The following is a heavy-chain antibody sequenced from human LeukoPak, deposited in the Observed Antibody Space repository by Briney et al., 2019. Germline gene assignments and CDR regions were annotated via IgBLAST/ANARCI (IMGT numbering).Heavy chain of an antibody. D-gene: IGHD3-22*01. J-gene: IGHJ4*02. CDR3: VGTNYYDSSGFDY. V-gene: IGHV4-31*03. Sequence: SETLSLTCTVSGGSISSGGYYWSWIRQHPGKGLEWIGYIYYSGSTYYNPSLKSRVTISVYTSKNQFSLKLSSLTAEDTAVYYCVGTNYYDSSGFDYWGQGTLVTVSS. CDR1: GGSISSGGYY. CDR2: IYYSGST.